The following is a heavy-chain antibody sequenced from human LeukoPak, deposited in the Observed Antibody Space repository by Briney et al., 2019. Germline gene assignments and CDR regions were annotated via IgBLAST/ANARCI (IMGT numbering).Heavy chain of an antibody. Sequence: PSETLSLTRTVSGGSISSSSYYWGWTRQPPGKGLEWIGSIEYSGSTYYNPSLKSRVTISVDTSKNQFSLKLSSVTAADTAVYYCARRGGLMGSYYTFDYWGQGTLVTVSS. CDR1: GGSISSSSYY. CDR3: ARRGGLMGSYYTFDY. CDR2: IEYSGST. V-gene: IGHV4-39*01. J-gene: IGHJ4*02. D-gene: IGHD3-10*01.